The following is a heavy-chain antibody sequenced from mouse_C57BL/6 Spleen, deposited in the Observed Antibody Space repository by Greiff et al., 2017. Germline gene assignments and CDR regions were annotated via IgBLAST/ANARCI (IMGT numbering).Heavy chain of an antibody. V-gene: IGHV1-22*01. D-gene: IGHD2-1*01. Sequence: VQLQQSGPELVKPGASVKMSCKASGYTFTDYNMHWVKQSHGKSLEWIGYINPNNGGTSYNQKFKGKATLTVNKSSSTAYMELRSLTSEDSAVYYCARGRIYGNFFDYWGQGTTLTVSS. CDR1: GYTFTDYN. CDR2: INPNNGGT. CDR3: ARGRIYGNFFDY. J-gene: IGHJ2*01.